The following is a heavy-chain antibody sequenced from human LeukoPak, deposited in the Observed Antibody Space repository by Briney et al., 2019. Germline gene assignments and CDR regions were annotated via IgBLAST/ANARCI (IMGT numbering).Heavy chain of an antibody. J-gene: IGHJ4*02. D-gene: IGHD1-26*01. CDR1: GFTFDDYG. V-gene: IGHV3-20*04. CDR2: INWNGGST. CDR3: ARHSSVGATFYFDY. Sequence: GGSLRLSCAASGFTFDDYGMSWVRQAPGKGLEWVSSINWNGGSTGYADSVKGRFTISRDNAKNSLYLQMNSLRAEDTALYYCARHSSVGATFYFDYWGQGTLVTVSS.